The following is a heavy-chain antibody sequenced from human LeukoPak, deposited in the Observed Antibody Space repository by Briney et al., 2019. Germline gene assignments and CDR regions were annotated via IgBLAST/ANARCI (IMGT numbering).Heavy chain of an antibody. V-gene: IGHV4-30-2*01. CDR3: ARDYYDSSTYSNY. D-gene: IGHD3-22*01. CDR2: IYHSGST. J-gene: IGHJ4*02. CDR1: GGSISSGGYY. Sequence: SETLSLTCTVSGGSISSGGYYWSWIRQPPGKGLEWIGYIYHSGSTYYNPSLKSRVTISVDRSKNQFSLKLSSVTAADTAVYYCARDYYDSSTYSNYWGQGILVTVSS.